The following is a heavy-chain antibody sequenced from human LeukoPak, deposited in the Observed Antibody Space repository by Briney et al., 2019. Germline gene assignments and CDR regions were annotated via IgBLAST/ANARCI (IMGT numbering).Heavy chain of an antibody. CDR2: ISYDGSNK. V-gene: IGHV3-30*04. CDR3: ASAAGIDDSPHPIDY. Sequence: GRSLRLSCAASGFTFSSYAMHWVRQAPGKGLEWVAVISYDGSNKYYADSVKGRFTISRDNSKNTLYLQMNSLRAEDTAVYYCASAAGIDDSPHPIDYWSQGTLVAVSS. CDR1: GFTFSSYA. D-gene: IGHD6-13*01. J-gene: IGHJ4*02.